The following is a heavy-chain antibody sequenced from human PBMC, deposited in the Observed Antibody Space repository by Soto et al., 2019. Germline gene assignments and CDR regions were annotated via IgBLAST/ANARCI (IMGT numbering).Heavy chain of an antibody. V-gene: IGHV4-39*01. CDR3: ARQTIYCSGGSCYPGWFDP. D-gene: IGHD2-15*01. Sequence: PSETLSLTCTVSVGSLSSSSYYWGWIRQPTGKGLEWIGSIYYSGSTYYNPSLKSRVTISVDTSKNQFSLKLSSVTAADTAVYYCARQTIYCSGGSCYPGWFDPWGQGTLVTVPS. J-gene: IGHJ5*02. CDR2: IYYSGST. CDR1: VGSLSSSSYY.